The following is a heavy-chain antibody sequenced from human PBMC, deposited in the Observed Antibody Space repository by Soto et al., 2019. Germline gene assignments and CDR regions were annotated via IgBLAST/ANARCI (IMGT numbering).Heavy chain of an antibody. CDR3: AKGGDPH. J-gene: IGHJ4*02. V-gene: IGHV3-30*18. CDR2: ISYDGSNK. CDR1: GFTFSSYG. D-gene: IGHD3-10*01. Sequence: LRLSCAASGFTFSSYGMHWVRQAPGKGLEWVAVISYDGSNKYYADSVKGRFTISRDNSKNTLYLQMNSLRAEDTAVYYCAKGGDPHWGQGTLVTVSS.